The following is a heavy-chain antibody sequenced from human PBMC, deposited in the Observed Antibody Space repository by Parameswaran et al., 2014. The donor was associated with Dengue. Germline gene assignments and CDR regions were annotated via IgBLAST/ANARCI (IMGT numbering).Heavy chain of an antibody. Sequence: STNYNPSLKSRVTISVDTSKNQFSLKLSSVTAADTAMYYCARKGVATDFDYWGQGTLVTVSS. J-gene: IGHJ4*02. CDR2: ST. CDR3: ARKGVATDFDY. D-gene: IGHD5-12*01. V-gene: IGHV4-34*01.